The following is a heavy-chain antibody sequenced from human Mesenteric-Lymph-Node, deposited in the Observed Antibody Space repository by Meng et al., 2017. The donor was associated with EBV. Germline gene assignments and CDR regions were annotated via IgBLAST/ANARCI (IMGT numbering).Heavy chain of an antibody. J-gene: IGHJ4*02. CDR3: ARRREYSSGWPIDY. CDR1: GDSLTCTNW. D-gene: IGHD6-19*01. CDR2: IFHSGIT. V-gene: IGHV4-4*02. Sequence: QGQLQESGPGLVKPSGTLSLTCAVSGDSLTCTNWWSWVRQPPGKGLEWIGEIFHSGITNYNPSLKSRITLSVDKSKNLFSLNLSSVTAADTAVYFCARRREYSSGWPIDYWGQGTLVTVSS.